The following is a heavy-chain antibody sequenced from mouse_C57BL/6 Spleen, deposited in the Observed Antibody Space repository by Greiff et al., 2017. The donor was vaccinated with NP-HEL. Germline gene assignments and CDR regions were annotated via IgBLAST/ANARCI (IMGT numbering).Heavy chain of an antibody. V-gene: IGHV1-18*01. J-gene: IGHJ1*03. CDR3: ARSDYGSSTGYFDV. Sequence: EVQLQQSGPELVKPGASVKIPCKASGYTFTDYNMDWVKQSHGKSLEWIGDINPNNGGTIYNQKFKGKATLTVDKSSSTAYMELRSLTSEDTAVYYCARSDYGSSTGYFDVWGTGTTVTVSS. CDR2: INPNNGGT. D-gene: IGHD1-1*01. CDR1: GYTFTDYN.